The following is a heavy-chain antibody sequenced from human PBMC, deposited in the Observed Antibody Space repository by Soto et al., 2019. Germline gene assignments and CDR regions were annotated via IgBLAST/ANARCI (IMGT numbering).Heavy chain of an antibody. V-gene: IGHV4-4*07. J-gene: IGHJ4*02. CDR3: ARGSLAPDY. CDR1: GASLNNYN. D-gene: IGHD1-26*01. Sequence: QVQLQESGPGLVKPSETLSLTCTVSGASLNNYNWSWVRQPAGKGLEWVGRIYTSGSTNYNPSLESRVTMSVDTSKNQFSLKLSSVTAADTAVYYCARGSLAPDYWGQGTLITVSS. CDR2: IYTSGST.